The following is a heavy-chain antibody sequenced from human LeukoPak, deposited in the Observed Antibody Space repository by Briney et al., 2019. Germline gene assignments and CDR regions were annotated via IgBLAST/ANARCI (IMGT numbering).Heavy chain of an antibody. CDR3: AREVAAAADYYYYGMDV. V-gene: IGHV3-21*01. D-gene: IGHD6-13*01. CDR2: ISSSSSYI. J-gene: IGHJ6*02. CDR1: GFTFSSYS. Sequence: PGGSLRLSCAASGFTFSSYSMNWVRQAPGKGLEWVSSISSSSSYIYYADSVKGRFTISRDNAKNSLYLQMNSLRAEDTAVYYCAREVAAAADYYYYGMDVWGQGTTVTVSS.